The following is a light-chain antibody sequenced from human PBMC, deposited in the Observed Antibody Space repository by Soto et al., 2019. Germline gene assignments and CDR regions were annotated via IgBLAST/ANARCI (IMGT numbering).Light chain of an antibody. Sequence: EIVMTQSPATLSVSPGERATLSCRASQSVSSNLAWYQQKPGQAPRLLIYGASTRATGIPARFSGSGSGTEFTLTISSLQSEDFAVYYCQQYNNLPPHTFGPGTKVDIK. CDR2: GAS. CDR3: QQYNNLPPHT. J-gene: IGKJ3*01. V-gene: IGKV3-15*01. CDR1: QSVSSN.